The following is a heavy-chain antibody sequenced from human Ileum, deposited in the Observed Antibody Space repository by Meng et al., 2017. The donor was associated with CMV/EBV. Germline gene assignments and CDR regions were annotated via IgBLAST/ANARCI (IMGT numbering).Heavy chain of an antibody. CDR3: ARLGYSNSTSCRAYFDY. D-gene: IGHD2-2*01. CDR1: GYTFTSYG. J-gene: IGHJ4*02. Sequence: ASVKVSCKASGYTFTSYGISWVRQAPGQGLEWMGWISAYNGNTNYAQKLQGRVTMTTDTSTSTAYMELRSLRSDDTAVYYCARLGYSNSTSCRAYFDYWGQRTLVTVSS. V-gene: IGHV1-18*01. CDR2: ISAYNGNT.